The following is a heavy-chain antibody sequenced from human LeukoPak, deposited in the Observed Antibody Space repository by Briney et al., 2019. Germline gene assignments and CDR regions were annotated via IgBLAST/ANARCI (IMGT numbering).Heavy chain of an antibody. V-gene: IGHV4-30-4*01. D-gene: IGHD6-13*01. Sequence: PSETLSLTCTVSGGSISSGDYYWSWIRQPPGKGLEWIAYMYYSGSTYYNPSLKSRVTMSADTSKNQFSLKLSSVTAADTAVCYCARGHKYSSSWYFLTIMGGQPFDYWGQGTLVTVSS. CDR3: ARGHKYSSSWYFLTIMGGQPFDY. CDR1: GGSISSGDYY. J-gene: IGHJ4*02. CDR2: MYYSGST.